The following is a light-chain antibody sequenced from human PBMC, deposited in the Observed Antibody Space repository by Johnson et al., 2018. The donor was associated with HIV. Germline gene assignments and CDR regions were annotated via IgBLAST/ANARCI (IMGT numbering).Light chain of an antibody. J-gene: IGLJ1*01. V-gene: IGLV1-51*02. CDR2: SDD. CDR1: SSNIGTNA. Sequence: QSVLTQPPSASLTPGQRVTISCSGSSSNIGTNAVNWYQHLPGAAPKLLIFSDDERPSGIPDRFSGSKSGTSATLGITGLQTGDEADYYCGTWDSRLNVYLFGPGTKVTVL. CDR3: GTWDSRLNVYL.